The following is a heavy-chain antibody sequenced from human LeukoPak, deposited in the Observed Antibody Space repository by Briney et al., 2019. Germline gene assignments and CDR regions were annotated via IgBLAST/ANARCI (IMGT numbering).Heavy chain of an antibody. CDR1: GGSISSGGYY. CDR3: ARDMYYYDSSGYYTDFDY. J-gene: IGHJ4*02. Sequence: SQTLSLTCTVSGGSISSGGYYWSWIRQPPGKGLEWIGYIYHSGSTYYNPSLKSRVTISVDTSKNQFSLKLSSVTAADTAVYYCARDMYYYDSSGYYTDFDYWGQGTLVTVSS. CDR2: IYHSGST. D-gene: IGHD3-22*01. V-gene: IGHV4-30-2*01.